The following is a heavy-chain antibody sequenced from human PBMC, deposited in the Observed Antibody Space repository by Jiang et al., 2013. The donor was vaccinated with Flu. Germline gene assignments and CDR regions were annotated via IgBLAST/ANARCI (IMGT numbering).Heavy chain of an antibody. Sequence: KPSETLSLTCTVSGDSISNYYWSWIRQPPGKGLEWIGYIYYSGDTNCDPSLKSRLTMSIDTSKNQFSLRLSSVTAADTAVYYCARHDGSCTPTSCYSPSWFDPWGQGTLVAVSS. J-gene: IGHJ5*02. CDR3: ARHDGSCTPTSCYSPSWFDP. V-gene: IGHV4-59*08. CDR1: GDSISNYY. D-gene: IGHD2-2*01. CDR2: IYYSGDT.